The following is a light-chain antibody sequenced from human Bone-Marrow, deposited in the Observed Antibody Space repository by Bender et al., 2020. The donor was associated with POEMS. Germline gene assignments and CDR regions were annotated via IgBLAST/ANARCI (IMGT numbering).Light chain of an antibody. CDR3: SSYAGTKNYLI. Sequence: QSVLTQPPSVSGTPGQRVTISCSGSGSNIGGYPVNWYQQLPGTAPRLLIYTNNERPSGVPDRFSGSKSGNTASLTVSGLQADDEATYYCSSYAGTKNYLIFGGGTKLTVL. J-gene: IGLJ2*01. V-gene: IGLV1-44*01. CDR1: GSNIGGYP. CDR2: TNN.